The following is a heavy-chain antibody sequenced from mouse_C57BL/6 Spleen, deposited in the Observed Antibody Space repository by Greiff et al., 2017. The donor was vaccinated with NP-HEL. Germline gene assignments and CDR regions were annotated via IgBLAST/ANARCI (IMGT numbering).Heavy chain of an antibody. CDR1: GYTFTSYW. CDR3: ARDYYGSSLDY. V-gene: IGHV1-52*01. D-gene: IGHD1-1*01. Sequence: QVQLQQPGAELVRPGSSVKLSCKASGYTFTSYWMHWVKQRPIQGLEWIGNIDPSDSETHYNQKFKDKATLTVDKSSSTAYMQLSSPTSEDSAVYYCARDYYGSSLDYWGQGTTLTVSS. CDR2: IDPSDSET. J-gene: IGHJ2*01.